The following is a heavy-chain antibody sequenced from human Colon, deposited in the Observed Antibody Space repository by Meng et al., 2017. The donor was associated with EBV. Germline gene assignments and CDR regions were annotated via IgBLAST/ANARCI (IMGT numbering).Heavy chain of an antibody. Sequence: LPLERVGPGPVKTPEPHSLTAPGSGGSIRSGQYYWGWVRQPPGKGLQWIGTIYHSGSTSYNPSLQSRVTMFVDTYKNQFSLMLTSVTATDTAVYYCARRRGGSGRDCWGQGTLVTVSS. CDR1: GGSIRSGQYY. CDR3: ARRRGGSGRDC. V-gene: IGHV4-39*01. CDR2: IYHSGST. J-gene: IGHJ4*02. D-gene: IGHD3-10*01.